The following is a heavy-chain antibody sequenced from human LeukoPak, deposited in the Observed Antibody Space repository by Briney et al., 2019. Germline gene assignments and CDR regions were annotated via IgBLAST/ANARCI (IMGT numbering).Heavy chain of an antibody. CDR2: VSYDGSIK. Sequence: GGSLRLSCAASGFTFSRYPMHWVRQAPGKGLEWVAVVSYDGSIKSYADSVKGRFTISRDNPRNTLYLQMSSLRAEDTAVYYCATDRGWRTSGYYLYYFEYWGQGTLVTYSS. D-gene: IGHD3-3*01. V-gene: IGHV3-30-3*01. CDR3: ATDRGWRTSGYYLYYFEY. J-gene: IGHJ4*02. CDR1: GFTFSRYP.